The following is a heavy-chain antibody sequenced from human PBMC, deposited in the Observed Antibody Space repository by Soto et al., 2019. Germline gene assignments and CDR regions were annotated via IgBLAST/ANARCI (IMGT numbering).Heavy chain of an antibody. CDR1: GLTFSNYW. CDR3: ASAVDYDFWSGTTHYGMDV. Sequence: PGGSLRLSCAASGLTFSNYWMHWVRQAPGQGLVWVSRISNDGTITDYKDSVKGRFTVSRDNAKNTQSLQMDSLRSEDTAVYFCASAVDYDFWSGTTHYGMDVWGQGTTVTVSS. J-gene: IGHJ6*02. CDR2: ISNDGTIT. D-gene: IGHD3-3*01. V-gene: IGHV3-74*01.